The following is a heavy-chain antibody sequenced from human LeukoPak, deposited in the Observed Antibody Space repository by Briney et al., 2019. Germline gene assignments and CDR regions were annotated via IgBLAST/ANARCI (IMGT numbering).Heavy chain of an antibody. CDR2: INPNSGGT. V-gene: IGHV1-2*02. CDR1: GYTFTGYY. D-gene: IGHD2-21*02. Sequence: ASVKVSCKASGYTFTGYYIHWVRLAPGQGLEWMGWINPNSGGTKYAQKFQGRVTMTRDTSISTAYMELKRLTSDDTAVYYCARDGAHIVVVTAISNFDNWGQGTLVTVSS. CDR3: ARDGAHIVVVTAISNFDN. J-gene: IGHJ4*02.